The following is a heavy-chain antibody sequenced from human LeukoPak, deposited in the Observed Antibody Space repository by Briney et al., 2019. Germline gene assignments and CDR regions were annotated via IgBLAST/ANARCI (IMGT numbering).Heavy chain of an antibody. Sequence: GGSLRLSCAASGFTVSSNYMSWVRQAPGKGLEWVANIKQDGSEKYYVDSVKGRFTISRDNAKNSLYLQMNSLRAEDTAVYYCARDRGGGWLSHGAFDIWGQETMVTVSS. CDR2: IKQDGSEK. V-gene: IGHV3-7*01. D-gene: IGHD6-19*01. CDR1: GFTVSSNY. CDR3: ARDRGGGWLSHGAFDI. J-gene: IGHJ3*02.